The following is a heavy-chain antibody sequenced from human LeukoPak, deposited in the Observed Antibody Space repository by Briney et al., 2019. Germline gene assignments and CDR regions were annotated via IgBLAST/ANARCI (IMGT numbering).Heavy chain of an antibody. Sequence: GGSLRLSCAASGFAFSSYSFNWVRQAPGKGLEWVSSINTVASYIYYADSVRGRFTISRDNAENSLWLQMNGLRAEDSAVYYCARLRRNSDRSGFYYYYDNWGQGTLVTVSS. CDR2: INTVASYI. CDR1: GFAFSSYS. J-gene: IGHJ4*02. D-gene: IGHD3-22*01. CDR3: ARLRRNSDRSGFYYYYDN. V-gene: IGHV3-21*01.